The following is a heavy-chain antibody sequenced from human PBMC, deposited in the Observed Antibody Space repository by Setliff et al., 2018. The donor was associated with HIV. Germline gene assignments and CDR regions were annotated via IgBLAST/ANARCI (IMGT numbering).Heavy chain of an antibody. CDR1: GGSFSGYY. D-gene: IGHD4-17*01. J-gene: IGHJ4*02. V-gene: IGHV4-34*01. CDR2: INHSGST. CDR3: ARDPPGYGDANDY. Sequence: SETLSLTCAVYGGSFSGYYWSWIRQPPGKGLEWIGEINHSGSTNYNPSLKSRVTISVDMSKNQFSLRLHSVTAADTAVYYCARDPPGYGDANDYWGQGTLVTVSS.